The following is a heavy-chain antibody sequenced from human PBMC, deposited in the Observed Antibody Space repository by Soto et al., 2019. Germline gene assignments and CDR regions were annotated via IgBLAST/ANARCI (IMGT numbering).Heavy chain of an antibody. CDR2: TIPVFNTA. CDR3: ARGVYGSGNYYTGPSAFDI. D-gene: IGHD3-10*01. CDR1: GGTLSDHG. Sequence: QVQLEQSGAEVKKPGSSVKISCKASGGTLSDHGVSWLRQAPGQGLEWVGGTIPVFNTANYAPKFQGRVTIAADKSTNIAYMELGSLRSDDTAFYYCARGVYGSGNYYTGPSAFDIWGQGTPVIVSS. V-gene: IGHV1-69*06. J-gene: IGHJ3*02.